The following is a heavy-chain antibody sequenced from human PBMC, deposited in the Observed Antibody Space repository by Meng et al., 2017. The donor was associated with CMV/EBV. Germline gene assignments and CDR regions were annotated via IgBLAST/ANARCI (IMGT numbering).Heavy chain of an antibody. CDR3: AKDRSSSVSFWIDP. Sequence: GESLKISCAASGFTFSNYGMHWVRQAPGKGLEWVAVIWYDGSDKYYADSVKGRFTISRDNSKNTLYLQMNSLRAEDTAVYYCAKDRSSSVSFWIDPWGQGTLVTVSS. CDR2: IWYDGSDK. V-gene: IGHV3-33*06. J-gene: IGHJ5*02. CDR1: GFTFSNYG. D-gene: IGHD6-6*01.